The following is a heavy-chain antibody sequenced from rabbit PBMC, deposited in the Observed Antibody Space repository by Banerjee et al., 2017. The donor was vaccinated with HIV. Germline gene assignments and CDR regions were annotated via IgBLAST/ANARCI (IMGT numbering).Heavy chain of an antibody. CDR1: GIDFSSGYD. CDR2: INAGRSGTT. V-gene: IGHV1S43*01. J-gene: IGHJ4*01. D-gene: IGHD6-1*01. CDR3: ARSYYTYGYPGDTYATRFNL. Sequence: QQQLEESGGGLVKPGGTLTLTCKASGIDFSSGYDMCWVRQAPGKGLEWIACINAGRSGTTWYASWVNGRFTISRSTSLNTVDLKMTSLTAADTATYFCARSYYTYGYPGDTYATRFNLWGPGTLVTVS.